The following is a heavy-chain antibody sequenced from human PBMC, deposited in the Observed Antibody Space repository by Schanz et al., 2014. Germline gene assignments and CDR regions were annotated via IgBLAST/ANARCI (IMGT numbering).Heavy chain of an antibody. CDR3: AKCIGWYGRCAFDI. CDR1: GFTVSSNY. V-gene: IGHV3-53*01. Sequence: EVQLVESGGGLIQPGGSLRLSCAASGFTVSSNYMSWVRQAPGKGLEWVAVISYHGSERYYADSVKGRFTISRDNSKNTVYLQMNSLIAEDTAVYYCAKCIGWYGRCAFDIWGQGTMVTVSS. CDR2: ISYHGSER. J-gene: IGHJ3*02. D-gene: IGHD6-19*01.